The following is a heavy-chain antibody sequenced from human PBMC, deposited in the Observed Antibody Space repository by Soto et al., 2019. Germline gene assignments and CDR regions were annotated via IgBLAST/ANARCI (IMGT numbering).Heavy chain of an antibody. CDR3: ARRQVATIAPYYYYGMDV. Sequence: SETLSLTCTVSGGSISSSSYYWGWIRQPPGKGLEWIGSIYYSGSTYYNPSLKSRVTISVDTSKNQFSLKLSSVTAADTAVYYCARRQVATIAPYYYYGMDVWGQGTTVTISS. V-gene: IGHV4-39*01. D-gene: IGHD5-12*01. CDR2: IYYSGST. CDR1: GGSISSSSYY. J-gene: IGHJ6*02.